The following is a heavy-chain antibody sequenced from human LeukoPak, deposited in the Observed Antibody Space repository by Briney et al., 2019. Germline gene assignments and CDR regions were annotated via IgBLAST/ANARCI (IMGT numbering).Heavy chain of an antibody. Sequence: GASVKVSCKASGYTFTGYYLHWVRQAPGQGLEWMGCVNPNSGDTNYAQKFQGSVTMTRDTSISTVYMELSRLRSDDTAVYYCARGGSMGLRYFDWLLQDRGYYYMDVWGKGTTVTVSS. J-gene: IGHJ6*03. CDR2: VNPNSGDT. CDR1: GYTFTGYY. D-gene: IGHD3-9*01. V-gene: IGHV1-2*02. CDR3: ARGGSMGLRYFDWLLQDRGYYYMDV.